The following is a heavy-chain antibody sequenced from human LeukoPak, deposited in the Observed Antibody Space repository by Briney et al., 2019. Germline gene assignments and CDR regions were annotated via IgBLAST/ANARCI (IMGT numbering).Heavy chain of an antibody. D-gene: IGHD3-10*01. CDR1: VYTFSGYG. CDR3: ARDGSGITSAGSALDKRSQIRQKMTN. V-gene: IGHV3-48*02. CDR2: MNSASSTI. J-gene: IGHJ4*02. Sequence: GGSLRLSCAASVYTFSGYGMNWGCRAPGKGQEWISYMNSASSTIYHADSVRGRFTISRDNAKNSLFLQMNSLRDEDTAVYYCARDGSGITSAGSALDKRSQIRQKMTNWGQGTLVTVSS.